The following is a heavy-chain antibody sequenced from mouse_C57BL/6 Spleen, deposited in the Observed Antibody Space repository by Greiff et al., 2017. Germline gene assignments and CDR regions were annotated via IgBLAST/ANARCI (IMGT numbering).Heavy chain of an antibody. CDR3: TNYGSPYFDY. D-gene: IGHD1-1*01. Sequence: VKLQQSGAELMRPGASVTLSCKASGYTFTDYEMHWVKQTPVHGLEWIGAIDPETGGTAYNQKFKGKAILTADKSSSTAYMELRSLTSEDSAVYYCTNYGSPYFDYWGQGTTLTVSS. CDR1: GYTFTDYE. V-gene: IGHV1-15*01. CDR2: IDPETGGT. J-gene: IGHJ2*01.